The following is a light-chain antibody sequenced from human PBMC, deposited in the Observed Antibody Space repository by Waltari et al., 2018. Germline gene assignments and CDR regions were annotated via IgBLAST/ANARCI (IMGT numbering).Light chain of an antibody. J-gene: IGLJ2*01. CDR3: SSYGGSNNHVI. CDR1: SGDVGTYNY. CDR2: EVT. Sequence: QSALNQPPSASGSPGQSVTISCTGTSGDVGTYNYVSWYQQHPGKAPKLIIYEVTKRPSGVPDRCSASNSANTASLTVSGLQTEDEADYYCSSYGGSNNHVIFGGGTKLTVL. V-gene: IGLV2-8*01.